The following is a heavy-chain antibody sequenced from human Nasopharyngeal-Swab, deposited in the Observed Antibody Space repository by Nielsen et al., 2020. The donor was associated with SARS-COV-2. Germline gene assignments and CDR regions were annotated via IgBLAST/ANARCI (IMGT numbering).Heavy chain of an antibody. CDR2: IYHSGST. J-gene: IGHJ4*02. V-gene: IGHV4-4*02. CDR3: ARVGRYYYDSSGYYDY. Sequence: SETLSLTCAVSGGSISSSNWWSWVRQPPGKGLEWIGEIYHSGSTNYNPSLKSRVTISVDKSKNQFSLKLSSVTAADTAVYYCARVGRYYYDSSGYYDYWGQGTLVTVS. CDR1: GGSISSSNW. D-gene: IGHD3-22*01.